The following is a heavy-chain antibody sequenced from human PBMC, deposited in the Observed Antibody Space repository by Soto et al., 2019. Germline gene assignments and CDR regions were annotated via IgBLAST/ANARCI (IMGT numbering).Heavy chain of an antibody. CDR3: VTCSMSLI. CDR2: ISYDGSNK. CDR1: GFTFSSYG. Sequence: QVQRVESGGGVVQPGRSLRLSCAASGFTFSSYGMHWVRQAPGKGLEWVAVISYDGSNKYYADSVKGRFTISRDNSKKLLYIQMISPSAEDSSVYYCVTCSMSLIWGQGTMVTVSA. D-gene: IGHD3-22*01. V-gene: IGHV3-30*03. J-gene: IGHJ3*02.